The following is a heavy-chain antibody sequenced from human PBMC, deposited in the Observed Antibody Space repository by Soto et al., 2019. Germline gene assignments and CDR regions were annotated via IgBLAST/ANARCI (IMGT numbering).Heavy chain of an antibody. Sequence: PGGSLRLSCAASGLTVSSNYMSWVRQAPGKGLEWVSVIYSGGSTYYADSVKGRFIISRDDSKNTLFLQMNSLRAEDTAVYYCATAKLLLPWLFDYWGQGTLVTVSS. CDR2: IYSGGST. CDR3: ATAKLLLPWLFDY. D-gene: IGHD2-15*01. CDR1: GLTVSSNY. J-gene: IGHJ4*02. V-gene: IGHV3-66*01.